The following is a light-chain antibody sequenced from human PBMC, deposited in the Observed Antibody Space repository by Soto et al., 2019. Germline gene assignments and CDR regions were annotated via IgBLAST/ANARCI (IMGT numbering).Light chain of an antibody. CDR1: QSVSSSY. J-gene: IGKJ1*01. Sequence: EIVLTQSPGTLSLSPGERATLSCRASQSVSSSYVAWYQQKPVQAPRLLIYGASSRATGIPDRFSGSGSGTDFTLTISRLEPEDCAVYYCQQYGSSRTFGQGTKVDIK. CDR3: QQYGSSRT. CDR2: GAS. V-gene: IGKV3-20*01.